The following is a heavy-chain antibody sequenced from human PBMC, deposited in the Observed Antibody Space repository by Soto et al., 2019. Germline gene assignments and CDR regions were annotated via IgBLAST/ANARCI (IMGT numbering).Heavy chain of an antibody. Sequence: SETLSLTCTVSGGSISSGDYYWSWIRQPPGKGLEWIGYIYYSGSTYYNPSLKSRVTISVDTSKNQFSLKLSSVTAADTAVYYCARGYDSSGLLDYWGQGTLVTVSS. CDR3: ARGYDSSGLLDY. D-gene: IGHD3-22*01. CDR1: GGSISSGDYY. CDR2: IYYSGST. V-gene: IGHV4-30-4*01. J-gene: IGHJ4*02.